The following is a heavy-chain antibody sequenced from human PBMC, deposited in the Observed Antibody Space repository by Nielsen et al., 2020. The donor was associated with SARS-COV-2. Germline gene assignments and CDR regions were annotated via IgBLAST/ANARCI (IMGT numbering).Heavy chain of an antibody. CDR1: GFTFDDYA. V-gene: IGHV3-9*01. D-gene: IGHD1-26*01. CDR3: ASLRGSYVDYYGMDV. Sequence: GGSLRLSCAASGFTFDDYAMRWVRQAPGKGLEWVSGISWNSGSIGYADSVKGRFTISRDNAKNSLYLQMNSLRAEDTALYYCASLRGSYVDYYGMDVWGQGTTVTVSS. CDR2: ISWNSGSI. J-gene: IGHJ6*02.